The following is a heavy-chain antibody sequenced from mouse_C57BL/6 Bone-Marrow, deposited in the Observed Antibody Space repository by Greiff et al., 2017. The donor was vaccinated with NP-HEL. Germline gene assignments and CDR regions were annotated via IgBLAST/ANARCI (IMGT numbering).Heavy chain of an antibody. Sequence: QVQLQQSGAELVRPGASVTLSCKASGYTFTDYEMHWVKQTPVHGLEWIGAIDPETGGTAYNQKFKGKAILTADKSSSTAYMELRSLTSEDSAVYYCTITTVVYFDYWGQGTTLTVSS. CDR1: GYTFTDYE. CDR2: IDPETGGT. V-gene: IGHV1-15*01. J-gene: IGHJ2*01. CDR3: TITTVVYFDY. D-gene: IGHD1-1*01.